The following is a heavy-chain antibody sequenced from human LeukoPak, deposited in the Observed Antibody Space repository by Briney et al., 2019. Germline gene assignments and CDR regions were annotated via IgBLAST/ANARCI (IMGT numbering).Heavy chain of an antibody. Sequence: SEPLSLPCPVSGGSISSYYWSWIRQPAGKGLEWIGRIYTSGSTNYNPSLKSRVTMSVDTSKNQFSLKLSSVTAADTAVYYCARVGYSGSTTGIDPWGQGTLVTVSS. CDR3: ARVGYSGSTTGIDP. CDR1: GGSISSYY. CDR2: IYTSGST. J-gene: IGHJ5*02. D-gene: IGHD1-26*01. V-gene: IGHV4-4*07.